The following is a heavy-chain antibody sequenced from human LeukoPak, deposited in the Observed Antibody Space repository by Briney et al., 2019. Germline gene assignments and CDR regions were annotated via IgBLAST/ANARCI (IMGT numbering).Heavy chain of an antibody. CDR1: GYTLTELS. V-gene: IGHV1-24*01. J-gene: IGHJ4*02. Sequence: ASVKVSCKVPGYTLTELSMHWLRQAPGKGLEWMGGFDPEDGETIYAQKFQGRVTMTEDTSTDTAYMELSSLRSEDTAVYYCAISITVTDLSFDYWGQGTLVTVSS. D-gene: IGHD4-17*01. CDR2: FDPEDGET. CDR3: AISITVTDLSFDY.